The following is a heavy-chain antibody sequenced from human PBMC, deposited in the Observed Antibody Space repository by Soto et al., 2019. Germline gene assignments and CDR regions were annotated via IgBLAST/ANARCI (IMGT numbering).Heavy chain of an antibody. J-gene: IGHJ5*02. Sequence: SETLSLTCTVSGASISGFYWSWIRKSAGKGLEWIGRIYATGTTDYNPSLKSRVMMSVDTSKKQFSLKLRSVTAADTAVYYCVRDGTKTLRDWLDPWGQGISVTVSS. CDR3: VRDGTKTLRDWLDP. V-gene: IGHV4-4*07. CDR2: IYATGTT. CDR1: GASISGFY. D-gene: IGHD1-1*01.